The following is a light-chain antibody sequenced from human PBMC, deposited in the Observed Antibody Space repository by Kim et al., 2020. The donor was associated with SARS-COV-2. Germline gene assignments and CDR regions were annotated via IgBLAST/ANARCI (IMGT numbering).Light chain of an antibody. CDR2: EAS. CDR1: QSVSSSF. J-gene: IGKJ2*01. Sequence: SPGERATLSGVTSQSVSSSFLAWYQQKPGLAPRLLIHEASTRATGIPDRFSGSGSGTAYTLTISRVEPEDIAVYYCQQYVFSPRTFGQGTKLEIK. V-gene: IGKV3D-20*01. CDR3: QQYVFSPRT.